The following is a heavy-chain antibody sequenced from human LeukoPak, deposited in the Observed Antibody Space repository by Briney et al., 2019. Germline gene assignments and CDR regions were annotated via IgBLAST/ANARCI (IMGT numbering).Heavy chain of an antibody. Sequence: GASVKVSCKASGYTFTSYGISWVRQAPGQGLEWMGWISAYNGNTNYAQKLQGRVTMTTDTSTSTAYMELRSLRSDDTAVYYCARDPWPTVTTYGYYYYYGMDVWGQGTTVTVSS. CDR1: GYTFTSYG. D-gene: IGHD4-17*01. CDR3: ARDPWPTVTTYGYYYYYGMDV. CDR2: ISAYNGNT. J-gene: IGHJ6*02. V-gene: IGHV1-18*01.